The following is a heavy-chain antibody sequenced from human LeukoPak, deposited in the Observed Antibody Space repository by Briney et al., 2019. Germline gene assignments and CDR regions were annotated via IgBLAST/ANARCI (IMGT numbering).Heavy chain of an antibody. Sequence: GGSLRLSCAASGLTFSSYAMHWVRQAPGKGLEWVAVISFDGIKKHSADSVKGRFTISRDNSKNTLFLQMNSLRAEDTAVYYCARGGHYNFWSGYSDYHSMDVWGKGTTVTVYS. J-gene: IGHJ6*03. CDR1: GLTFSSYA. D-gene: IGHD3-3*01. V-gene: IGHV3-30*01. CDR2: ISFDGIKK. CDR3: ARGGHYNFWSGYSDYHSMDV.